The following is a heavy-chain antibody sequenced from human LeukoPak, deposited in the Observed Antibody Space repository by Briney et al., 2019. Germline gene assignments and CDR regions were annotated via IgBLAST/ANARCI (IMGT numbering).Heavy chain of an antibody. CDR2: ISSSSSYI. V-gene: IGHV3-21*01. Sequence: GGSLRLSCAASGFTFSSYSMNWVRQAPGKGLEWVSSISSSSSYIYYADSVKGRFTISRDNAKNSLYLQMNSLRAEDTAVYYCARVDFWSGYWDFDYWGQGTLVTVSS. CDR3: ARVDFWSGYWDFDY. D-gene: IGHD3-3*01. J-gene: IGHJ4*02. CDR1: GFTFSSYS.